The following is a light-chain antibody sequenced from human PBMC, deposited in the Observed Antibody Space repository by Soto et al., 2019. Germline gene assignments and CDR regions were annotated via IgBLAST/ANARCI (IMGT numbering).Light chain of an antibody. Sequence: QSVLTQPPSVSGAPGQRVTISCTGSSSNIGAGYDVYWYQQLPGTAPKLLIYGNSNRPSGVPDRFSGSKSGTSASLAITGLQDEDEADYYCQSYDSSLSDVFGTGTKLTVL. CDR2: GNS. J-gene: IGLJ1*01. CDR3: QSYDSSLSDV. V-gene: IGLV1-40*01. CDR1: SSNIGAGYD.